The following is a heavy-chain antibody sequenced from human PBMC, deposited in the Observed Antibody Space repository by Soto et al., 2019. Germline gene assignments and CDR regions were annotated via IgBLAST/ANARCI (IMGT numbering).Heavy chain of an antibody. V-gene: IGHV1-2*02. CDR2: INPNSGGT. D-gene: IGHD2-2*01. Sequence: EASVKVSCKASGYTFTGYYMHWVRHAPGQGLEWMGWINPNSGGTNYAQKFQGRVTMTRDTSISTAYMELSRLRSDDTAVYYCAREYCSSTSWNGMDVWGQGTTVTVSS. CDR1: GYTFTGYY. J-gene: IGHJ6*02. CDR3: AREYCSSTSWNGMDV.